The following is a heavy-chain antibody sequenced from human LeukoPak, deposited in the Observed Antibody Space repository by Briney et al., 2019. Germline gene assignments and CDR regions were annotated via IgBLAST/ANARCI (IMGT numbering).Heavy chain of an antibody. J-gene: IGHJ4*02. V-gene: IGHV4-59*01. CDR2: IYYSGST. CDR3: ARVGYSSGWYPYYFDY. CDR1: GGSFSGYY. Sequence: SETLSLTCAVYGGSFSGYYWSWIRQPPGKGLEWIGYIYYSGSTNYNPSLKSRVTISVDTSKNQFSLKLSSVTAADTAVYYCARVGYSSGWYPYYFDYWGQGTLVTVSS. D-gene: IGHD6-19*01.